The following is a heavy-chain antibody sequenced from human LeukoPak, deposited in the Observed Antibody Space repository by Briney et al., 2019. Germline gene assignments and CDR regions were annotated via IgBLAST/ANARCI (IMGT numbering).Heavy chain of an antibody. CDR1: GGSISSYY. CDR3: SRQERAAALSFDY. J-gene: IGHJ4*02. D-gene: IGHD5-24*01. V-gene: IGHV4-59*01. Sequence: PSETLSLTCTVSGGSISSYYWSWIRQPPGKGLEWIGYIYYSGSTNYNPSLKSRVTISVDTSKNQFSLKLSSFTPADPAVYYCSRQERAAALSFDYWGQGKLGTVSS. CDR2: IYYSGST.